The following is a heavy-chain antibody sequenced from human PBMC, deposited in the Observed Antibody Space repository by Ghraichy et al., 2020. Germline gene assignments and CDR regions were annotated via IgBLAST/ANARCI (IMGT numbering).Heavy chain of an antibody. V-gene: IGHV4-34*01. J-gene: IGHJ4*02. Sequence: SETLSLTCAVYGGSFSGYYWSWIRQPPGKGLEWIGEINHSGSTNYNPSLKSRVTISVDTSKNQFSLKLSSVTAADTAVYYCARQSALGYCSGGSCYSLGKRKYYFDYWGQGTLVTVSS. CDR2: INHSGST. CDR1: GGSFSGYY. D-gene: IGHD2-15*01. CDR3: ARQSALGYCSGGSCYSLGKRKYYFDY.